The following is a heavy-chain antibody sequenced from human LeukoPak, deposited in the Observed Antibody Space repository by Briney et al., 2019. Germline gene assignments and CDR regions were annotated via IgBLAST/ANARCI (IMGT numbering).Heavy chain of an antibody. J-gene: IGHJ5*02. D-gene: IGHD3-3*01. CDR1: GFTFSTYG. CDR2: ISYDGSDK. Sequence: GRSLRLSCAASGFTFSTYGMHWVRQAPGKGLEWVVVISYDGSDKYYADSVKGRFTISRDNSKNTLYLQMNSLRAEDTAVYYCAKDWRMFTIFGVLDPWGQGTLVTVSS. CDR3: AKDWRMFTIFGVLDP. V-gene: IGHV3-30*18.